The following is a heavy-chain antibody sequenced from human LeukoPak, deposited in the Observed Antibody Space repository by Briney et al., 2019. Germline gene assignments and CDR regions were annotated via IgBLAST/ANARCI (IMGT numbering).Heavy chain of an antibody. CDR3: AREGSFYYGSGENWFDT. J-gene: IGHJ5*02. V-gene: IGHV1-2*02. CDR2: INPNSGST. D-gene: IGHD3-10*01. CDR1: GYTFTGYY. Sequence: ASVKVSCKASGYTFTGYYMHWVRQAPGQGLEWMGLINPNSGSTNYAQKFQGRVTMTRDTSTSTAYMELSRLRSDDTAVYYCAREGSFYYGSGENWFDTWGQGTLVTVSS.